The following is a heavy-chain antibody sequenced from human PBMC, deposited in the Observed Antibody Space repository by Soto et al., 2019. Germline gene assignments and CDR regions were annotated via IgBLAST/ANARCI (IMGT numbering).Heavy chain of an antibody. CDR2: ISGSGGST. V-gene: IGHV3-23*01. D-gene: IGHD5-18*01. CDR3: AKDLIQLWFTRTYGMDV. J-gene: IGHJ6*02. Sequence: PWGSLRLSCAASGFTFSSYAMSWVRQAPGKGLEWVSAISGSGGSTYYADSVKGRFTISRDNSKNTLYLQMNSLRAEDTAVYYCAKDLIQLWFTRTYGMDVWGQGTTVTVSS. CDR1: GFTFSSYA.